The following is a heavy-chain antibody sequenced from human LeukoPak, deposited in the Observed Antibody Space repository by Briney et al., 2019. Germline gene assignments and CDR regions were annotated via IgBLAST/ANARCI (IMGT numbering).Heavy chain of an antibody. CDR1: GGSISSGSYY. CDR2: IYTSGST. D-gene: IGHD3-10*01. CDR3: ARTSSGSYYNDFNYYYMDV. V-gene: IGHV4-61*02. J-gene: IGHJ6*03. Sequence: SETLSLTCTVSGGSISSGSYYWSWIRQPAGKGLEWIGRIYTSGSTNYNPSLKSRVTISVDTSKNQFSLKLSSVTAADTAVYYCARTSSGSYYNDFNYYYMDVWGKGTTVTISS.